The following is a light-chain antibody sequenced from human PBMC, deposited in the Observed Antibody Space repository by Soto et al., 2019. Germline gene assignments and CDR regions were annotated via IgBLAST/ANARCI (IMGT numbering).Light chain of an antibody. J-gene: IGLJ1*01. Sequence: QSVLTQPPSVSGAPGQRVTISCTGSSSNIGAGYDVHWYQQLPGTAPKLLIYGNSIRPSGVPDRFSGSKSGTSASLAITGLQAEDDADYDCQSYDSSLSGVFGTGTKLTVL. V-gene: IGLV1-40*01. CDR2: GNS. CDR3: QSYDSSLSGV. CDR1: SSNIGAGYD.